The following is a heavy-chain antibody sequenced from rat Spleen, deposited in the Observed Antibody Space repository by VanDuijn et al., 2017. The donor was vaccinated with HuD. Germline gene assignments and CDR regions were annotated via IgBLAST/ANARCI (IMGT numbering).Heavy chain of an antibody. J-gene: IGHJ2*01. Sequence: EVQLVESGGGLVQPGRSLKLSCAASGFTFSDYGMAWVRQGPKKGLEWVATIIYDGSSTYYRDSVKGRFTVSRDNADSTLYLQMNSLRSEDTATYYCTRRNSGYYFDYWGQGVMVTVSS. CDR3: TRRNSGYYFDY. V-gene: IGHV5-29*01. D-gene: IGHD4-4*01. CDR2: IIYDGSST. CDR1: GFTFSDYG.